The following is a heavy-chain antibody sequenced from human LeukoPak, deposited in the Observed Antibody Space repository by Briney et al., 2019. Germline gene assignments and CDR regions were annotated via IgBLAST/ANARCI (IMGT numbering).Heavy chain of an antibody. CDR1: GGSISSYY. D-gene: IGHD4-17*01. V-gene: IGHV4-59*08. CDR3: ARSPHDYGDSQGYYYYMDV. J-gene: IGHJ6*03. CDR2: IYYSGST. Sequence: SETLSLTCTVSGGSISSYYWSWIRQPPRKGLEWIGYIYYSGSTNYNPSLKSRVTISVDTSKNQFSLKLSSVTAADTAVYYCARSPHDYGDSQGYYYYMDVWGKGTTVTVSS.